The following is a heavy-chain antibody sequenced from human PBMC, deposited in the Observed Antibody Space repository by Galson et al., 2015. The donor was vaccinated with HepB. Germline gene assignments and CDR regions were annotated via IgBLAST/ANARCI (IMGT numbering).Heavy chain of an antibody. Sequence: QVQLQESGPGLVKPSETLSLTCTVSGGSISSYYWSWIRQPPGKGLEWIGYIYYSGSTNYNPSLKSRVTISVDTSKNQFSLKLSSVTAADTAVYYCARGRFLEWLSHFDYWGQGTLVTVSS. CDR2: IYYSGST. CDR3: ARGRFLEWLSHFDY. J-gene: IGHJ4*02. CDR1: GGSISSYY. V-gene: IGHV4-59*01. D-gene: IGHD3-3*01.